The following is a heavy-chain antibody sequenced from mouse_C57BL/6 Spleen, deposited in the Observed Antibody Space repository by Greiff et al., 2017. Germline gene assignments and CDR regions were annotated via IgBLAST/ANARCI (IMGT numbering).Heavy chain of an antibody. Sequence: QVQLQQPGAELVKPGASVKLSCKASGYTFTSYWMHWVKQRPGQGLGWIGMIHPNSGSTNHNEKFKSKATLTVDKSSSTAYMQLSSLTSEDSAVYYCASPSMITDWYFDVWGTGTTVTVSS. V-gene: IGHV1-64*01. D-gene: IGHD2-4*01. J-gene: IGHJ1*03. CDR2: IHPNSGST. CDR1: GYTFTSYW. CDR3: ASPSMITDWYFDV.